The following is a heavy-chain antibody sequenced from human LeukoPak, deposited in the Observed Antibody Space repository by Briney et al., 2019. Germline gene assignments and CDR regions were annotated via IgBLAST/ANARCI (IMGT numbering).Heavy chain of an antibody. CDR2: INHSGST. J-gene: IGHJ1*01. CDR1: GGSFSGYY. V-gene: IGHV4-34*01. Sequence: PSETLSLTCAVYGGSFSGYYWSWIRQPPGKGLEWIGEINHSGSTNYNPSLKSRVTISVDTSKNQFSLKLSSVTAADTAVYYCARATVGARPKYFQHWGQGTLVTVSS. D-gene: IGHD1-26*01. CDR3: ARATVGARPKYFQH.